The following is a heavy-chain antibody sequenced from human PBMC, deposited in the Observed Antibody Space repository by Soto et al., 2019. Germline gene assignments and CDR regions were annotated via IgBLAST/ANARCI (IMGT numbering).Heavy chain of an antibody. CDR3: AKSQEIGTHFFDF. D-gene: IGHD6-13*01. CDR2: IGTAGDT. V-gene: IGHV3-13*01. J-gene: IGHJ4*02. CDR1: GFTFSGFD. Sequence: GESLTLSCAVSGFTFSGFDMHWVRQPTGKGLEWVSSIGTAGDTYSAVSAKGRFTISRDNANNSLSLQMNSLRAGDMAVYFCAKSQEIGTHFFDFWGQGTQVTVSS.